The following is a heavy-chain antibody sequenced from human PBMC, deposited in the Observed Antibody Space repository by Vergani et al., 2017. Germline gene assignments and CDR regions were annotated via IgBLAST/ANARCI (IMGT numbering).Heavy chain of an antibody. J-gene: IGHJ4*02. CDR1: GFTVSSNY. Sequence: EVQLVESGGGLVQPGGSLRLSCAASGFTVSSNYMSWVRQAPGKGLEWVSVIYSGGSTYYADSVKGRFTISRDNSKNTLYLQMNSLRAEDTAVYYCASMLMEWLLPQTGPYYFDYWGQGTLVTVSS. V-gene: IGHV3-66*02. CDR2: IYSGGST. CDR3: ASMLMEWLLPQTGPYYFDY. D-gene: IGHD3-3*01.